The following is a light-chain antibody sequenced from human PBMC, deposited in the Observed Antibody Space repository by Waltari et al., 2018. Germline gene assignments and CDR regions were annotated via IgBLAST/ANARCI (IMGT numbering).Light chain of an antibody. CDR1: QSVSGY. Sequence: EIVLTQSPGTLSLSPGERATLSCRASQSVSGYLAWYQQKPGQAPRLLIYETSNRATGIPARFSGSGSGTDFTLTISSLEPEDFATYYCQQSYSTPWTFGQGTKVEIK. V-gene: IGKV3-11*01. CDR3: QQSYSTPWT. CDR2: ETS. J-gene: IGKJ1*01.